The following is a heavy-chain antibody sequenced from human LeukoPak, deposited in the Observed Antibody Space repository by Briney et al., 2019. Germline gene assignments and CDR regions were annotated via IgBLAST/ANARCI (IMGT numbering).Heavy chain of an antibody. CDR1: GGSFSGYY. D-gene: IGHD6-25*01. Sequence: SETLSLTCAVYGGSFSGYYWSWIRQPPGKGLEWIGEINHSGSTNYNPSLKSRVTISVDTSKNRFSLKLSSVTAADTAVYYCARQGGQGYYYYYGMDVWGQGTTVTVSS. CDR2: INHSGST. V-gene: IGHV4-34*01. CDR3: ARQGGQGYYYYYGMDV. J-gene: IGHJ6*02.